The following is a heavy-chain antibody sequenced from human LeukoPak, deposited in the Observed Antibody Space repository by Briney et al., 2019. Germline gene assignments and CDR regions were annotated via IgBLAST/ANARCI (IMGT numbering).Heavy chain of an antibody. CDR3: AVRDGDIVVVPGTITVPRFDP. CDR2: INHSGSS. CDR1: GGSFSAYY. J-gene: IGHJ5*02. Sequence: KTSETLSLTCAVYGGSFSAYYWSCIRQPPQKGLEWIGEINHSGSSNYTPSLKSRVTISVDTSKNQFSLTLSSVTATDTAVYYCAVRDGDIVVVPGTITVPRFDPWGQGTLVTVTS. D-gene: IGHD2-2*01. V-gene: IGHV4-34*01.